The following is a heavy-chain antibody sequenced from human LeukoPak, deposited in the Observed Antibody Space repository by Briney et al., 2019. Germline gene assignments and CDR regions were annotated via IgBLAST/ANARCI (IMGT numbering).Heavy chain of an antibody. CDR3: APIVVAGSFDP. J-gene: IGHJ5*02. D-gene: IGHD6-19*01. CDR2: INHSGST. CDR1: GGSFSGYY. Sequence: KASETLSLTCAVYGGSFSGYYWSWIRQPPGKGLEWIGEINHSGSTNYNPSLKSRVTISVDTSKNQFSLKLSSVTAADTAVYYCAPIVVAGSFDPWGQGTLVTVSS. V-gene: IGHV4-34*01.